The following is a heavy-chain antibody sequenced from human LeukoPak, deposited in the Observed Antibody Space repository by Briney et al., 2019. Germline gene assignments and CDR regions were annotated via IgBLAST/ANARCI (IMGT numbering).Heavy chain of an antibody. D-gene: IGHD5-24*01. V-gene: IGHV1-46*01. CDR3: ARIKDGYNDAYDI. J-gene: IGHJ3*02. CDR2: INPGGANT. Sequence: ASVKVSCKASGGTFSSYAISWVRQAPGQGLEWMGLINPGGANTNYAQNFQGRVTMTRDTSTSTVYMELSSLRSEDTAIYYCARIKDGYNDAYDIWGQGTVVTVPS. CDR1: GGTFSSYA.